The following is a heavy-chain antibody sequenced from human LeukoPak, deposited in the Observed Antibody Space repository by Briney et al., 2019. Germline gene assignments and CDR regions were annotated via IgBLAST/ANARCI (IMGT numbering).Heavy chain of an antibody. V-gene: IGHV4-59*12. CDR1: GGSISSYY. J-gene: IGHJ4*02. D-gene: IGHD5-24*01. CDR3: ARDFKGDGYNDY. CDR2: IYYSGST. Sequence: SETLSLTCSVSGGSISSYYWSWMRQPPGKGLEWIGYIYYSGSTKYNPSLESRVTISVDTSKNQFSLKLSSVTAADTAVYYCARDFKGDGYNDYWGQGTLVTVSS.